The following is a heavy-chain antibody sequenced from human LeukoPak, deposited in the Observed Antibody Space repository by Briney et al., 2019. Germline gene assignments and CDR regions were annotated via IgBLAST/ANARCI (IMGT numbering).Heavy chain of an antibody. D-gene: IGHD5-12*01. J-gene: IGHJ4*02. CDR1: GFTFTNNF. CDR2: ISYDGSNK. Sequence: PGGSLRLSCAASGFTFTNNFMSWVRQVPGKGLEWVAVISYDGSNKYYADSVKGRFTISRDNPKNTLYLQMNSLRAEDTAVYYCAKEREWDIVATIFDYWGQGTLVTVSS. V-gene: IGHV3-30*18. CDR3: AKEREWDIVATIFDY.